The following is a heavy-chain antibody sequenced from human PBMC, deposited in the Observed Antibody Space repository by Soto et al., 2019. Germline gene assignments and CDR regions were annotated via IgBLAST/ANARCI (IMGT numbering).Heavy chain of an antibody. V-gene: IGHV3-74*01. Sequence: VQLVESGGGLVQPGGSLRLSCVVSGFTFSNYWMHWVRQAPGKGLVWVSRVNGDGSGTIYADSVKGRFTISRDNAKNTLYLQMNSLRAEDTAVYYCARREYDVVTGYRLDYWGQGTRVTVSS. CDR2: VNGDGSGT. D-gene: IGHD3-9*01. CDR3: ARREYDVVTGYRLDY. J-gene: IGHJ4*02. CDR1: GFTFSNYW.